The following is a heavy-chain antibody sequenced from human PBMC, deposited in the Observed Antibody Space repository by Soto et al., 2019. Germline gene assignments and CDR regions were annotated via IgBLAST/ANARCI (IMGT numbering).Heavy chain of an antibody. V-gene: IGHV6-1*01. D-gene: IGHD6-6*01. J-gene: IGHJ5*02. CDR3: ARDSRIAARPDWFDP. Sequence: SQTLSLTCALSGDSVSSNSAAWNWIRRSPSRGLEWLGRTYYRSKWYNDYAVSVKSRITINPDTSKNQFSLQLNSVTPEDTAVYYCARDSRIAARPDWFDPWGQGTLVTVSS. CDR2: TYYRSKWYN. CDR1: GDSVSSNSAA.